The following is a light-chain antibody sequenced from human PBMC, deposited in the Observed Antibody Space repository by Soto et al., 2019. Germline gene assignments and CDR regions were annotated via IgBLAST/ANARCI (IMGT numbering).Light chain of an antibody. CDR1: SSDVGGYNY. Sequence: QSALTQPASVSGSPGQSITISCTGTSSDVGGYNYVSWYQQHPGKAPKLMIYDVSNRPPGVSNRFSGSKSGNTASLTISGLQAEDEADYYCSSYTTSTTYVSGTGTKVTVL. J-gene: IGLJ1*01. CDR3: SSYTTSTTYV. CDR2: DVS. V-gene: IGLV2-14*01.